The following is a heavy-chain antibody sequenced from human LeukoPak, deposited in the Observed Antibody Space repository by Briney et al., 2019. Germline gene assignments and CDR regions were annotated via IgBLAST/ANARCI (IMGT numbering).Heavy chain of an antibody. CDR1: GLTFSDAW. CDR3: TTRRQDGW. V-gene: IGHV3-15*01. D-gene: IGHD2-15*01. Sequence: GGSLRLSCVGSGLTFSDAWISWVRQAPGKGLEWVGRIKSKIDGATIDYAAPVKGRFTISRDDSRNTLYLQMNSLKTEDTAVYYCTTRRQDGWWGQGTLVTVS. CDR2: IKSKIDGATI. J-gene: IGHJ4*02.